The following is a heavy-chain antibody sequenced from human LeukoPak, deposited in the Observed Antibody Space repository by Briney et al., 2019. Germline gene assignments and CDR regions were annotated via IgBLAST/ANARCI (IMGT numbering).Heavy chain of an antibody. CDR3: ASASSPYYYYGMDV. D-gene: IGHD2-2*01. CDR2: ISAYNGNT. CDR1: GYTFTSYG. Sequence: GASVKVSCKASGYTFTSYGINWVRQAPGQGLEWMGLISAYNGNTNYAQKLQGRVTITTDTSTSTAYMELRSLRSDDTAVYYCASASSPYYYYGMDVWGQGTTVTVSS. J-gene: IGHJ6*02. V-gene: IGHV1-18*01.